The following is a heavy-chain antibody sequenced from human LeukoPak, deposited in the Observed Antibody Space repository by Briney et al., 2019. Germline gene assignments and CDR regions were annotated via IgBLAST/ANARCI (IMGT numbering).Heavy chain of an antibody. CDR1: GGSISSGDYY. CDR3: ARGKRGVPAAMYYYYGMDV. J-gene: IGHJ6*04. Sequence: SETLSLTCTVSGGSISSGDYYWSWIRQPPGKGLEWIGYIYYSGSTYYNPSLKSRVTISVDTSKNQFSLKLSSVTAADTAVYYWARGKRGVPAAMYYYYGMDVWGKGTTVTVSS. V-gene: IGHV4-30-4*01. D-gene: IGHD2-2*01. CDR2: IYYSGST.